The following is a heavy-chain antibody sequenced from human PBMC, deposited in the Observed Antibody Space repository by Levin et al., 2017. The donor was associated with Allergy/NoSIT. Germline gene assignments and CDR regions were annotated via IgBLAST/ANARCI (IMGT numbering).Heavy chain of an antibody. D-gene: IGHD2-15*01. CDR1: GFTFSSYA. CDR3: AKDGGYCSGGSCYSVGPFDI. Sequence: GGSLRLSCAASGFTFSSYAMSWVRQAPGKGLEWVSAISGSGGSTYYADSVKGRFTISRDNSKNTLYLQMNSLRAEDTAVYYCAKDGGYCSGGSCYSVGPFDIWGQGTMVTVSS. J-gene: IGHJ3*02. CDR2: ISGSGGST. V-gene: IGHV3-23*01.